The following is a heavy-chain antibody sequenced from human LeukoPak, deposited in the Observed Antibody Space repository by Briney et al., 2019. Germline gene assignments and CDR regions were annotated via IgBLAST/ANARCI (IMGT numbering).Heavy chain of an antibody. CDR2: ISSSSSYI. CDR3: ARDGAGIAAY. Sequence: GGSLRLSCAASGFTFSSYSMNWVRQAPGKGLEWVSSISSSSSYIYYADSVKGRFTISRDNAKNSLYLQMNSLRAEDKAVYYCARDGAGIAAYWGQGTLVTVSS. D-gene: IGHD6-13*01. V-gene: IGHV3-21*01. CDR1: GFTFSSYS. J-gene: IGHJ4*02.